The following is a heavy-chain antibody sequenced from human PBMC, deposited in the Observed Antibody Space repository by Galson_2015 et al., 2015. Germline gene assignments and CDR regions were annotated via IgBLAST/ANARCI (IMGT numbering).Heavy chain of an antibody. CDR3: AKDRRAVVMSAIDY. CDR2: LSHTGSSI. D-gene: IGHD2-21*02. CDR1: GFTFTNHV. V-gene: IGHV3-23*01. J-gene: IGHJ4*02. Sequence: SLRLSCAASGFTFTNHVMNWVRQAPGKGLEWVSALSHTGSSIYYADSVKGRFTISRDNSKNTLYLHLNSLRADDTAVYYCAKDRRAVVMSAIDYWGQGTQVTVSS.